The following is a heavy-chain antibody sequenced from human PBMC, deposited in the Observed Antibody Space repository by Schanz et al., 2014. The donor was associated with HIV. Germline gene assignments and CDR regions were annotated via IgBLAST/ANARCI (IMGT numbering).Heavy chain of an antibody. CDR3: ARDLPNPYFDFSGPAGDY. CDR2: IWYDGSYK. D-gene: IGHD3-22*01. CDR1: GFTFSNFA. J-gene: IGHJ4*02. Sequence: VKLSESGGGLVQPGGSLRLSCAASGFTFSNFAMHWVRQAPGKGLEWAAVIWYDGSYKYYADSVKGRFTISRDNSKNTLYLQMNSLRVEDTAVYYCARDLPNPYFDFSGPAGDYWGQGALVTVSS. V-gene: IGHV3-33*01.